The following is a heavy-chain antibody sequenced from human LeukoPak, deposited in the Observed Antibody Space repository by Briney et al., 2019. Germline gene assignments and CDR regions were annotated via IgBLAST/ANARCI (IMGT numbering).Heavy chain of an antibody. CDR1: GGSISSSSYY. CDR3: ARQGEGYTYYYDSSGHYYDY. CDR2: IYYSGST. J-gene: IGHJ4*02. D-gene: IGHD3-22*01. V-gene: IGHV4-39*01. Sequence: SETLSLTCTVSGGSISSSSYYWGWIRQPPGKGLEWIGSIYYSGSTYYNPSLKSRVTISVDTSKNQFSLKLSSVTAADTAVYYCARQGEGYTYYYDSSGHYYDYWGQGTLVTISS.